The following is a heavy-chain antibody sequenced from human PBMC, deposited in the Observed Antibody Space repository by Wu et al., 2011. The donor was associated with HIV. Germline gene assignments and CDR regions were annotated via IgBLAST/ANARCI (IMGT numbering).Heavy chain of an antibody. V-gene: IGHV1-69*05. Sequence: QVHLVQSGAEVKKPGSSVNVSCKASGGTFGNYAVSWVRQAPGQGLEWVGGIVPFSETPNYAEKFQGRVTITTDESTTAVYMEMTSLRSEDTAVYYCARSGVSAEYYFYYMNVWGKGTTVTVSS. CDR3: ARSGVSAEYYFYYMNV. J-gene: IGHJ6*03. CDR2: IVPFSETP. CDR1: GGTFGNYA. D-gene: IGHD2-2*01.